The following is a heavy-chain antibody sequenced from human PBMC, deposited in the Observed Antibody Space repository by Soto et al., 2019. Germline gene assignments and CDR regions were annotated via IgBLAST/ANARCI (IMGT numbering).Heavy chain of an antibody. CDR3: ARGRNAVGTTGNWFDP. CDR1: GYSFSSYW. D-gene: IGHD1-1*01. V-gene: IGHV5-51*01. CDR2: IYPGDSDT. Sequence: ESLKISCKGSGYSFSSYWIGWVRQMPGKGLEWMGIIYPGDSDTRYSPSFQGQVTISADKSITTAYLQWSSLKASDTAIYYCARGRNAVGTTGNWFDPWGQGTLVTVSS. J-gene: IGHJ5*02.